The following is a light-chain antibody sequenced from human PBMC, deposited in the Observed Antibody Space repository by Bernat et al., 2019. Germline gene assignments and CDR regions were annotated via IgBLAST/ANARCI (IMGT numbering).Light chain of an antibody. CDR3: QQYNSYPGT. CDR1: QSISSW. J-gene: IGKJ2*01. CDR2: KAS. V-gene: IGKV1-5*03. Sequence: DIQMTQSPSTLSASVGDRVTITCRASQSISSWLAWYQQKPGKAPKLLIYKASSLESGVPSRFSGSGSGTEFTLTISSLQPDDFATYYCQQYNSYPGTFGQGTKLEIK.